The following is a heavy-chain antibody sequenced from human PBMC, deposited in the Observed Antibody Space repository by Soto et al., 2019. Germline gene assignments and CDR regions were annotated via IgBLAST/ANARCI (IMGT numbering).Heavy chain of an antibody. CDR2: ISPNIGIA. V-gene: IGHV1-69*02. Sequence: SVKVSCKASGGTFSSYTISWVRQAPGQGLEWMGRISPNIGIANYAQQFQGRVTMTTDTSTSTAYMELRSLRSDDTAVYYCARGYYFDYWGQGTLVTVSS. CDR3: ARGYYFDY. CDR1: GGTFSSYT. J-gene: IGHJ4*02.